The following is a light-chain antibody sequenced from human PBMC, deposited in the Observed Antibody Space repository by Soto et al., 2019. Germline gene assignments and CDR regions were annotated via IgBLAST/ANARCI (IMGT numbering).Light chain of an antibody. V-gene: IGKV2-28*01. Sequence: DVVMTQSPLSLPVTPGEPASISCRSIQXLRHSNGYNYLDWYLQKPGQPPQLLIYLGSHRASGVPDRFSGSESGTDFTLKISRVEAEDVGVYYCMQSLHARTFGQGTKVDIK. CDR1: QXLRHSNGYNY. CDR2: LGS. CDR3: MQSLHART. J-gene: IGKJ1*01.